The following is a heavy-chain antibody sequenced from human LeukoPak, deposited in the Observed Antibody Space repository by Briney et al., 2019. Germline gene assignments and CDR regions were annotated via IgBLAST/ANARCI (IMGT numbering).Heavy chain of an antibody. CDR2: INSDGSWT. V-gene: IGHV3-74*01. CDR3: VSFYETY. J-gene: IGHJ4*02. D-gene: IGHD2/OR15-2a*01. Sequence: GGSLRLSCAASDFTFTSAWMNWVRQAPGKGLVWVSHINSDGSWTSYADSVKGRFTISKDNAKNTVYLQMNSLRAEDTAVYYCVSFYETYWGRGTLVTVSS. CDR1: DFTFTSAW.